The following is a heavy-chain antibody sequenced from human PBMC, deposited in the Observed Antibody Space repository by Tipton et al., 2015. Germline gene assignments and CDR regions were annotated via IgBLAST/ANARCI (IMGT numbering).Heavy chain of an antibody. D-gene: IGHD4-23*01. V-gene: IGHV4-38-2*01. CDR3: ARARGRHGGLFDS. Sequence: LRLSCAVSAYSISSDYYWGWIRQPPGKGLEWIGSISHSGNTYYNPSLKSRVTMSRDTSKNQISLTLTSVTAADTAVYYCARARGRHGGLFDSWGQGILVTVSS. J-gene: IGHJ4*02. CDR1: AYSISSDYY. CDR2: ISHSGNT.